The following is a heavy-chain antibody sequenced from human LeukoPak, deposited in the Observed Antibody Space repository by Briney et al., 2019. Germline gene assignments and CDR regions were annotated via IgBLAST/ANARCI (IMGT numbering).Heavy chain of an antibody. CDR1: GFTFSSYW. J-gene: IGHJ6*02. D-gene: IGHD4-17*01. CDR2: INSDGSST. V-gene: IGHV3-74*01. CDR3: ARGVTVTTYYYYGMDV. Sequence: GGSLRLSCAASGFTFSSYWMHWVRQAPGKGQVWVSRINSDGSSTSYADSVKGRFTISRDNAKNTLYLQMNSLRAEDTAVYYCARGVTVTTYYYYGMDVWGQGTTVTVSS.